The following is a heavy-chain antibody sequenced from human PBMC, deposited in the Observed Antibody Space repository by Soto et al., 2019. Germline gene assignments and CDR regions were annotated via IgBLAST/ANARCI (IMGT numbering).Heavy chain of an antibody. Sequence: GASVKVSCKASGYTFTSYSMHWVRRAPGQRLEWMGWFNAGSGNTKYSQKFQGRVTITRDTSATTAYMELGSLRYEDTAVYYCARESTRTTAPDYWGQGTLVTVSS. CDR2: FNAGSGNT. CDR3: ARESTRTTAPDY. V-gene: IGHV1-3*01. CDR1: GYTFTSYS. J-gene: IGHJ4*02. D-gene: IGHD4-17*01.